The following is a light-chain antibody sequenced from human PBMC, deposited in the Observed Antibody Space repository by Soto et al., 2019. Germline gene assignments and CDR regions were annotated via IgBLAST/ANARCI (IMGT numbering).Light chain of an antibody. J-gene: IGKJ4*01. V-gene: IGKV3-15*01. CDR3: QQYNNWPRRT. Sequence: EIVMTQSPATLSVSPGERATLSCRASQSVSSNLAWYQQKPGQAPRLLIYGASTRATVIPARFSGSGSGTEFTPTISSLQSEDFAVYYCQQYNNWPRRTFGGGTKVELK. CDR2: GAS. CDR1: QSVSSN.